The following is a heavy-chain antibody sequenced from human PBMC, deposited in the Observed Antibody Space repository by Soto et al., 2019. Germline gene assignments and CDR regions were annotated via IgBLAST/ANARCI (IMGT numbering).Heavy chain of an antibody. CDR3: APSLYDTNSYHLPAF. J-gene: IGHJ4*02. D-gene: IGHD3-22*01. CDR2: IYYTGST. CDR1: GGSISSRIFY. V-gene: IGHV4-39*01. Sequence: SETLSLTCSVSGGSISSRIFYWAWIRQSPGKGLEWIGSIYYTGSTFYNPSLESRVTISADTSKNHFSLKLTSLTAADTAVYYRAPSLYDTNSYHLPAFWGQGTLVTVSS.